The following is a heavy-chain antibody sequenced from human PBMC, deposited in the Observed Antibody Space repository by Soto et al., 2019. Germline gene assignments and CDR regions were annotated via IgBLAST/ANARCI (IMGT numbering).Heavy chain of an antibody. J-gene: IGHJ6*02. CDR3: ARDRLRYNWNDFPYYYYGMDV. CDR2: ISYDGSNK. D-gene: IGHD1-1*01. Sequence: QVQLVESGGGVVQPGRSLRLSCAASGFTFSSYAMHWVRQAPGKGLEWVAVISYDGSNKYYAESVKGRLTISRDNSKNTLYLQMNSLRAEDTAVYYCARDRLRYNWNDFPYYYYGMDVWGQGTTVTVSS. CDR1: GFTFSSYA. V-gene: IGHV3-30-3*01.